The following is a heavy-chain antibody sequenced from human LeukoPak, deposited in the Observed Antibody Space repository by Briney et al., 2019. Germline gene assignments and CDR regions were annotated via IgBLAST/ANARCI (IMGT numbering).Heavy chain of an antibody. CDR2: INRDGSQE. CDR1: GFTFSSHW. CDR3: TSQWAAAGTSVDY. J-gene: IGHJ4*02. Sequence: GGSLRLSCAVSGFTFSSHWMSWVRQAPGKGLEWVASINRDGSQEYYVDSVKGRFTISRDDSKNTAYLQMNSLKTEDTAVYYCTSQWAAAGTSVDYWGQGTLVTVSS. V-gene: IGHV3-7*03. D-gene: IGHD6-13*01.